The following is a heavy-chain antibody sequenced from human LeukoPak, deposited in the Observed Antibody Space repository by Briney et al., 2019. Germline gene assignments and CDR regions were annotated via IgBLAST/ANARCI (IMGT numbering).Heavy chain of an antibody. J-gene: IGHJ5*02. D-gene: IGHD3-10*01. CDR3: AKYLVPGTGGIDH. CDR2: ISYDGSMQ. Sequence: PGGSLRLSCAASGFTFSSHGIHWVRQAPGKGLEWVSVISYDGSMQDYADSLKDRFTISRDKSKNPLFFQMNSLRVEDTAVYYCAKYLVPGTGGIDHWGRGTLVTVS. CDR1: GFTFSSHG. V-gene: IGHV3-30*18.